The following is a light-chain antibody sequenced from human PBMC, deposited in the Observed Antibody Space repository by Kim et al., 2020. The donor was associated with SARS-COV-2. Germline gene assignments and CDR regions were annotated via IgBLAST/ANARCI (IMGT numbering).Light chain of an antibody. CDR1: QSVSSN. Sequence: EIVMTQSPATLSVSPGERATLSCRASQSVSSNLAWYQQKPGQAPRLLIYDASTRATGIPARFSGSGSGTEFTLTISSLQSEDFGIYYCQQYNKWPPSSTLGQGTKLEIK. V-gene: IGKV3-15*01. J-gene: IGKJ2*01. CDR2: DAS. CDR3: QQYNKWPPSST.